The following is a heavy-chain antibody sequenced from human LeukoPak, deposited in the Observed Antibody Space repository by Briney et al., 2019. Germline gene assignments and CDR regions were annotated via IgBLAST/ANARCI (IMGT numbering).Heavy chain of an antibody. D-gene: IGHD3/OR15-3a*01. V-gene: IGHV3-23*01. CDR3: AKRGVVIRVILVGFHKEAYYFES. CDR2: ISDSGGNT. Sequence: GGSLRLSCAVSGITLSNYCMSWVRQAPGKGLEWVAGISDSGGNTKYADSVKGRFTISRDNPKNTLYLQMNSLRAEDTTVYFCAKRGVVIRVILVGFHKEAYYFESWGQGALVTVSS. CDR1: GITLSNYC. J-gene: IGHJ4*02.